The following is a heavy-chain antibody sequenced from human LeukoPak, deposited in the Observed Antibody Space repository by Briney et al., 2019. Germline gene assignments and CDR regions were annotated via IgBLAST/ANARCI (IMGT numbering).Heavy chain of an antibody. D-gene: IGHD3-22*01. CDR2: IYHSGST. J-gene: IGHJ4*02. V-gene: IGHV4-30-2*01. CDR3: ARGDYDSSGYYSLLFDY. CDR1: GGSISSGGYS. Sequence: SETLSLTCAVSGGSISSGGYSWRWIRQPPGKGLEWIGYIYHSGSTYYNPSLKSRVAISVDRSKNQFSLKLSSVTAADTAVYYCARGDYDSSGYYSLLFDYWGQGTLVTVSS.